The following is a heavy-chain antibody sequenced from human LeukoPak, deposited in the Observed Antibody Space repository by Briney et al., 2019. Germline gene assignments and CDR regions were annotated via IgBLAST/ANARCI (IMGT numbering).Heavy chain of an antibody. CDR1: GFTFNRYW. V-gene: IGHV3-7*01. Sequence: GGSLRLSCAASGFTFNRYWMSWVRQASGKELQWVANIKQDGSAKYYVDSVKGRFTISRDNAKNSLYLQMNSLRAEDTAVYYCARVEASGYDYGAFDYWGQGTLVTVSS. CDR3: ARVEASGYDYGAFDY. J-gene: IGHJ4*02. CDR2: IKQDGSAK. D-gene: IGHD5-12*01.